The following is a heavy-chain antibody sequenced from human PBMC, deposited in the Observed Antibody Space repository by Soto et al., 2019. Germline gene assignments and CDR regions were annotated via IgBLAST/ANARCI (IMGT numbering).Heavy chain of an antibody. D-gene: IGHD2-2*02. CDR2: ISHEGADR. V-gene: IGHV3-30-3*01. CDR1: GFTFTHHA. CDR3: AKAGYCISSSCYTLAFDI. J-gene: IGHJ3*02. Sequence: GGSLRLSCAASGFTFTHHAMHWVRQAPGKGLEWVAAISHEGADRYYTDSVKGRFTISRDNSKNTLYLQMDSLRPEDTAAYYCAKAGYCISSSCYTLAFDIWGQGTMVTVSS.